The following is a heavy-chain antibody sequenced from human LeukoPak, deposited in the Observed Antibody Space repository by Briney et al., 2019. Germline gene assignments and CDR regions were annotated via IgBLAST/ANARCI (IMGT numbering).Heavy chain of an antibody. D-gene: IGHD3-10*01. CDR3: AADYHGSGSYFYYYYHGMDV. CDR2: ISYDGSNK. Sequence: PGRSLRLSCAASGFTFSSYGMHWVRQAPGKGLEWVAVISYDGSNKYYADSVKGRFTISRDNSKNTLYLQMNSLRAEDTAVYYCAADYHGSGSYFYYYYHGMDVWGQGTTVTVSS. J-gene: IGHJ6*02. V-gene: IGHV3-30*03. CDR1: GFTFSSYG.